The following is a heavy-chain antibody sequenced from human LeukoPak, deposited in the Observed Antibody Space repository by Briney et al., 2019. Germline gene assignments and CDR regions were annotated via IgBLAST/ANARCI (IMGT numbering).Heavy chain of an antibody. J-gene: IGHJ4*02. D-gene: IGHD2-15*01. Sequence: SVKVSCKASGGTSSSYAISWVRQAPGQGLEWMGGIIPIFGTANYAQKFQGRVTITADKSTSTAYMELSSLRSEDTAVYYCARARIRGYCSGGSCGYYFDYWGQGTLVTVSS. V-gene: IGHV1-69*06. CDR3: ARARIRGYCSGGSCGYYFDY. CDR1: GGTSSSYA. CDR2: IIPIFGTA.